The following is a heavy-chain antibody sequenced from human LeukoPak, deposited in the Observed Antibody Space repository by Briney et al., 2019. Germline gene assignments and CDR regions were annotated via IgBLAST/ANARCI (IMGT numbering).Heavy chain of an antibody. CDR2: IYTSGST. CDR3: ARGVVGCSGGSCYASLFDY. Sequence: SETLSLTCTVSGGSISSGSYYWSWIRQPAGKGLEWIGRIYTSGSTKHNPSLKSRVTISVDTSKNQFSLKLSSVTAADTAVYYCARGVVGCSGGSCYASLFDYWGQGTLVTVSS. J-gene: IGHJ4*02. CDR1: GGSISSGSYY. D-gene: IGHD2-15*01. V-gene: IGHV4-61*02.